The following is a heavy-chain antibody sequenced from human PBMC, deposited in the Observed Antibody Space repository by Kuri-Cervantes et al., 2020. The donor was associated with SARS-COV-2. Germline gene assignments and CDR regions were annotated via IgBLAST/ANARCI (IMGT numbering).Heavy chain of an antibody. CDR1: GFNFSTTD. Sequence: GESLKISCVASGFNFSTTDMHWVRQAPGKGLEWVTFISYDGKNKKCMASGKGRFTISRDNSQNTLHLRMKSLRDEDTAIYYCAKDRAGVHDFWGQGTLVTVSS. CDR3: AKDRAGVHDF. CDR2: ISYDGKNK. V-gene: IGHV3-30*18. D-gene: IGHD2-21*01. J-gene: IGHJ4*02.